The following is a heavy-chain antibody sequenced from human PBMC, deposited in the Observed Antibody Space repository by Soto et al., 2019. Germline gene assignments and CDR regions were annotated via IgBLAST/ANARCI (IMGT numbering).Heavy chain of an antibody. J-gene: IGHJ4*02. D-gene: IGHD6-19*01. V-gene: IGHV3-23*01. CDR1: GITFSNYA. Sequence: PGGSLRLSCAASGITFSNYAMSWVRRAPGTELEWVSTISGGGDGTYYSDSVKGRFTISRDNSKNTLYLQINSLRADDTAVFHCARGGYSRGWSFDYWGQGTLVTVSS. CDR3: ARGGYSRGWSFDY. CDR2: ISGGGDGT.